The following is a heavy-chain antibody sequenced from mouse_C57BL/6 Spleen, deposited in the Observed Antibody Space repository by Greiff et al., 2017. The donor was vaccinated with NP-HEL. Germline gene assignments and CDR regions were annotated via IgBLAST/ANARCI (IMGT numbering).Heavy chain of an antibody. CDR1: GFTFRSYA. J-gene: IGHJ4*01. CDR2: ISDDGGYT. CDR3: ARDYQGDYAMDY. Sequence: EVMLVESGGGLVRPGGSLKLSCEASGFTFRSYAMSWVRQTPEKGREWVATISDDGGYTYYPDNVKGQSTISRDNAKNNLYLQMSHLKSEDTAMYYCARDYQGDYAMDYWGQGTSVTVSS. V-gene: IGHV5-4*01.